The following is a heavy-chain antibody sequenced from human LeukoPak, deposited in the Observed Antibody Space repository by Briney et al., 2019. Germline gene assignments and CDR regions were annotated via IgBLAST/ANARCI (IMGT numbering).Heavy chain of an antibody. Sequence: SSETLSLTCAAYGGSFSGYYWSWIRQPPGKGLEWIGEINHSGSTNYNPSLKSRVTISVDTSKNQFSLKLSSVTAADTAVYYCARRSFPYYDFWSGWYNWFDPWGQGTLVTVSS. D-gene: IGHD3-3*01. CDR2: INHSGST. J-gene: IGHJ5*02. CDR1: GGSFSGYY. CDR3: ARRSFPYYDFWSGWYNWFDP. V-gene: IGHV4-34*01.